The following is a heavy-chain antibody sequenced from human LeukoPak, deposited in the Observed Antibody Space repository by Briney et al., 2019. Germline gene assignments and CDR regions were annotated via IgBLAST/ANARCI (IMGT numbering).Heavy chain of an antibody. CDR2: IKPDGTEK. CDR1: GFTFTDSW. J-gene: IGHJ4*02. CDR3: ARVRYGNYFDY. V-gene: IGHV3-7*04. Sequence: GGSLLLSCAASGFTFTDSWMSWVRQPPGKGLEWVVNIKPDGTEKYYVDSLKGRFTVSRDNTKNSLYLQMSSLRAEDTAVYYCARVRYGNYFDYWGQGTLVTVSS. D-gene: IGHD3-16*02.